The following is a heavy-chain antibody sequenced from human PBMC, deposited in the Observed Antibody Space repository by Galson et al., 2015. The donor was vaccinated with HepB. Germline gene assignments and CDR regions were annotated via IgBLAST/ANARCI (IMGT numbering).Heavy chain of an antibody. CDR2: ISGSGGST. D-gene: IGHD1-1*01. CDR3: AKAPIVQLGFWN. J-gene: IGHJ4*02. Sequence: SLRLSCAASGFTFSSYAMSWVRQAPGKGLEWVSAISGSGGSTYYADSVKGRFTISRDNSKNTLYLQMSSLRAKDTAVYYCAKAPIVQLGFWNWGQGTLVTVSS. CDR1: GFTFSSYA. V-gene: IGHV3-23*01.